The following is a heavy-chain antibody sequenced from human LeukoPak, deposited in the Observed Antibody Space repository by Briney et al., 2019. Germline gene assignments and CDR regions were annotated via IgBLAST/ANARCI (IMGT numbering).Heavy chain of an antibody. CDR1: GGSISSGGYS. CDR3: ARSVGSYYDSSGYVY. V-gene: IGHV4-31*11. D-gene: IGHD3-22*01. CDR2: IYYSGST. Sequence: KTSQTLSLTCAGSGGSISSGGYSWSWIRQPPGKGLEWIGYIYYSGSTYYNPSLKSRVTISVDTSKNQFSLKLSSVTAADTAVYYCARSVGSYYDSSGYVYWGQGTLVTVSS. J-gene: IGHJ4*02.